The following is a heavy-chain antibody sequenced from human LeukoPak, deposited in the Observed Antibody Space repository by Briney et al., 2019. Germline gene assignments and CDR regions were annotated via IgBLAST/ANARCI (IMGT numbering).Heavy chain of an antibody. Sequence: GGSLRLSCAASGFTFSSYSMNWVRQAPGKGLEWVSSISSSSSYIYYADSVKGRFTISRDNARNSLYLQMNSLRAEDTAVYYCAKGKWLSQNYYYGLDVWGQGTTVTVSS. CDR3: AKGKWLSQNYYYGLDV. CDR2: ISSSSSYI. CDR1: GFTFSSYS. D-gene: IGHD3-22*01. J-gene: IGHJ6*02. V-gene: IGHV3-21*04.